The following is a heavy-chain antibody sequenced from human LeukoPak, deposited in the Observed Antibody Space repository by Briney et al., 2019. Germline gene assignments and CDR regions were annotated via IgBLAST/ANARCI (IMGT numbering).Heavy chain of an antibody. V-gene: IGHV4-4*02. CDR2: IYHSGST. Sequence: SETLSLTCAVSGGSISSSNWWSWVRQPPGKGLEWIGEIYHSGSTNYNPSLKSRVTISVDKSKNQFSLKLSSVTAADTAVYYCARIPNYYDSSGYQYYFDYWGQGTLVTVSS. D-gene: IGHD3-22*01. CDR3: ARIPNYYDSSGYQYYFDY. J-gene: IGHJ4*02. CDR1: GGSISSSNW.